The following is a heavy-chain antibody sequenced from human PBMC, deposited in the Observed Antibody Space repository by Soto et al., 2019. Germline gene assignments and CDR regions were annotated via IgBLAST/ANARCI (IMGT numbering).Heavy chain of an antibody. CDR2: ISYDGSNK. J-gene: IGHJ3*02. D-gene: IGHD3-10*01. V-gene: IGHV3-30*18. Sequence: PGGSLRLSCAASGFTFSSYGMHWVRQAPGKGLEWVAVISYDGSNKYYADSVKGRFTISRDNSKNTLYLQMNSLRAEDTALFYCAKDIWFGELLSDAFDIWGQGTMVTVSS. CDR1: GFTFSSYG. CDR3: AKDIWFGELLSDAFDI.